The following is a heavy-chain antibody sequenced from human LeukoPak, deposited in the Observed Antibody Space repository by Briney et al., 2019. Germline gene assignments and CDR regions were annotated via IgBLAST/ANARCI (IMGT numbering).Heavy chain of an antibody. CDR2: ISGSGGST. D-gene: IGHD2-2*01. V-gene: IGHV3-23*01. CDR1: GFTFSSYA. CDR3: AKENRYCSSTSCYHDAFDI. J-gene: IGHJ3*02. Sequence: GGSLRLSCAASGFTFSSYAMSWVRQAPGKGLEWVSAISGSGGSTYYADSVKGRFTISRDNSKNTLYLQMNSLRAEDTAVYYCAKENRYCSSTSCYHDAFDIWGQGTMVTVSS.